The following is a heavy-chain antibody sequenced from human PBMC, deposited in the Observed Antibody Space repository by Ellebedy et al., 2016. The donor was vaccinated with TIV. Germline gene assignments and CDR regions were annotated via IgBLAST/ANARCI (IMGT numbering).Heavy chain of an antibody. CDR3: AKYHPVVTTVQGFFHS. CDR1: GFTFSSCA. CDR2: ISGSGGST. V-gene: IGHV3-23*01. J-gene: IGHJ4*02. D-gene: IGHD2-21*02. Sequence: GESLKISCAASGFTFSSCAMTWVRQAPGKGLEWVSAISGSGGSTYYADSVKGRFTISRDNSKNTVYLQMSSLRVEDTAVYYCAKYHPVVTTVQGFFHSWGQGTLVTVSS.